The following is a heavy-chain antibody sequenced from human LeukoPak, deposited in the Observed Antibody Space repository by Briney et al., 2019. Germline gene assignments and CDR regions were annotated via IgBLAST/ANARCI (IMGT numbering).Heavy chain of an antibody. CDR3: TRGPILLWIHNGMDV. D-gene: IGHD3-10*01. CDR1: GFTFGDYA. CDR2: IRSKAYGGTT. J-gene: IGHJ6*02. V-gene: IGHV3-49*04. Sequence: GGSLRLSCTASGFTFGDYAMSWVRQAPGKGLEWVGFIRSKAYGGTTEYAASVKGRFTISRDDSRSIAYLQMNSLTTEVTALYYCTRGPILLWIHNGMDVWGQGTTVTVSS.